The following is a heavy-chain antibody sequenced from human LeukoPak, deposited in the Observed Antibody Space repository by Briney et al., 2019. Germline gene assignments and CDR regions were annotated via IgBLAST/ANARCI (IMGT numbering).Heavy chain of an antibody. J-gene: IGHJ4*02. CDR1: GFTFSDYY. CDR3: AREQSFGIGY. Sequence: GGSLRLSCAASGFTFSDYYMSWIRQAPGKGLEWVSYISSSSSLYTNYADSVKGRFTISRDNAKNSLYLQMNSLRAEDTAVYYCAREQSFGIGYWGQGTLVTVSS. V-gene: IGHV3-11*06. CDR2: ISSSSSLYT. D-gene: IGHD3-16*01.